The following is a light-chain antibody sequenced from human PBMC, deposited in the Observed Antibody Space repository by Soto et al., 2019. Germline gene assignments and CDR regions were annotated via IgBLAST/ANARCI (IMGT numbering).Light chain of an antibody. Sequence: EIVSTQSPGTLSLSPGERATLSCRASQTVTSRNLAWYQQKPGQAPRLLIYGAARRATGIPDRFSGSGSGTDFTLTISRLEPEDCAVFYCQQYGSSPRTFGQGTKVEIK. V-gene: IGKV3-20*01. CDR1: QTVTSRN. CDR3: QQYGSSPRT. CDR2: GAA. J-gene: IGKJ1*01.